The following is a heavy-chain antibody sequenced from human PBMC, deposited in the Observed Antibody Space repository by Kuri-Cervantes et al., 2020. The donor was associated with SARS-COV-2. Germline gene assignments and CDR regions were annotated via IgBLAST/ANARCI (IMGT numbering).Heavy chain of an antibody. V-gene: IGHV4-39*01. J-gene: IGHJ2*01. CDR1: GGSISSSSYY. CDR2: SYYSGST. D-gene: IGHD5-18*01. Sequence: SETLSLTCTVSGGSISSSSYYWGWIRQPPGKGLERIGSSYYSGSTYYNPSLKSRVTISLDTSKNQFSLRLSSVTAADTAMYYCARRPREEDHSFHWYFDLWGRGTLVTVSS. CDR3: ARRPREEDHSFHWYFDL.